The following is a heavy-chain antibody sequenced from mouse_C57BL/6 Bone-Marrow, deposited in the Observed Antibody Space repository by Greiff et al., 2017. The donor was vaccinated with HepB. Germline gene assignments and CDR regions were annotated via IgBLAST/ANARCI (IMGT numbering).Heavy chain of an antibody. Sequence: EVMLVESEGGLVQPGSSMKLSCTASGFTFSDYYMAWVRQVPEKGLEWVANINYDGSSTYYLDSLKSRFIISRDNAKNILYLQMSSLKSEDTATYYCARDGGNYGNWYFDVWGTGTTVTVSS. CDR1: GFTFSDYY. V-gene: IGHV5-16*01. CDR3: ARDGGNYGNWYFDV. J-gene: IGHJ1*03. CDR2: INYDGSST. D-gene: IGHD2-1*01.